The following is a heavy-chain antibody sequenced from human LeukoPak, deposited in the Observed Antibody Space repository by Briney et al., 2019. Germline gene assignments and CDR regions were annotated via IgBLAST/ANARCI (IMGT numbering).Heavy chain of an antibody. J-gene: IGHJ4*02. D-gene: IGHD6-13*01. CDR3: ARYSSSSFQNHDY. CDR1: GGSISSSSYY. V-gene: IGHV4-39*07. CDR2: IYYRGST. Sequence: SETLSLTCTVSGGSISSSSYYWGWIRQPPGKGLEWIGSIYYRGSTYYNPSLKSRVTISVDTSKNQFSLKLSSVTAADTAVYYCARYSSSSFQNHDYWGQGTLVTVSS.